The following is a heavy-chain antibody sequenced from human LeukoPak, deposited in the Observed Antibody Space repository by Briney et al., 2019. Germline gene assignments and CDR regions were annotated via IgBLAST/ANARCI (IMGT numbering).Heavy chain of an antibody. CDR2: INHSGST. J-gene: IGHJ3*02. CDR3: ARHRQRSGGFFGSGHDAFDI. CDR1: GGSFTGYY. V-gene: IGHV4-34*01. Sequence: KPSETLSLTCAVYGGSFTGYYWTWIRQPPGKGLEWIGEINHSGSTNYNPSLKSRVSISVDTSKNQFSLNLSSVTVADTAAYYCARHRQRSGGFFGSGHDAFDIWGQGTMVTVSS. D-gene: IGHD2-15*01.